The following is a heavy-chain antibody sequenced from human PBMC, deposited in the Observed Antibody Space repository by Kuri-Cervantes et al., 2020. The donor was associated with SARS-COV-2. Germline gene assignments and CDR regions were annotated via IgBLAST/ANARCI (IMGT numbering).Heavy chain of an antibody. V-gene: IGHV4-59*01. J-gene: IGHJ3*02. CDR1: GGSISSYY. D-gene: IGHD3-16*01. Sequence: SETLSLTCTVPGGSISSYYWSWIRQPPGKGLEWIGYIYYSGRTNYNPSLKSRVTISVDTSKNQFSLKLSSVTAADTAMYYCARDLGIWRAFDIWGQGTMVTVSS. CDR3: ARDLGIWRAFDI. CDR2: IYYSGRT.